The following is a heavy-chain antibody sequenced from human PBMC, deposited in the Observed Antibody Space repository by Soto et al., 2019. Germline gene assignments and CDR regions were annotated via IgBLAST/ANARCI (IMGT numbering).Heavy chain of an antibody. V-gene: IGHV4-34*01. CDR3: ARQLTVTDVIDY. CDR1: GGSFSGYY. D-gene: IGHD4-17*01. J-gene: IGHJ4*02. Sequence: QVQLQQWGAGLLKPSETLSLTCAVYGGSFSGYYWSWIRQPPGKGLEWIGEINHSGSTNYNPSLKSRVTRAVDTSKNPFSLKLSSVTAADTAVYYCARQLTVTDVIDYWGQGTLVTVSS. CDR2: INHSGST.